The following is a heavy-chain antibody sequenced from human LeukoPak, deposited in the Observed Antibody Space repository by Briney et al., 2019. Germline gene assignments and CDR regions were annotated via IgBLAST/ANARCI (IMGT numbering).Heavy chain of an antibody. V-gene: IGHV4-39*01. CDR2: IYYSGST. CDR1: GGSISSSSYY. Sequence: PSETLSLTCTVSGGSISSSSYYWGWIRQSPGKGLEWIGSIYYSGSTYYNPSLKSRVTISVDTSKNQFSLKLSSVTAADTAVYYCARQDYGDLPFDYWGQGTLVTVSS. J-gene: IGHJ4*02. D-gene: IGHD4-17*01. CDR3: ARQDYGDLPFDY.